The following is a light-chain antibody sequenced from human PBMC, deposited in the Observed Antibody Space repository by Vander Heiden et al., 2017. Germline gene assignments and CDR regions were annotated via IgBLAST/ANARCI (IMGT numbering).Light chain of an antibody. J-gene: IGLJ2*01. CDR2: GNS. Sequence: QSVLTQPPSVSGAPGQRVTISCTGSSSNIGAGYDVHWYQQLPGTAPKLLSYGNSNRPSGVPDRFSGSKSGTSASLAITGLQAEDEADYYCQSYDSSLSGSKGVFGGGTKLTV. V-gene: IGLV1-40*01. CDR3: QSYDSSLSGSKGV. CDR1: SSNIGAGYD.